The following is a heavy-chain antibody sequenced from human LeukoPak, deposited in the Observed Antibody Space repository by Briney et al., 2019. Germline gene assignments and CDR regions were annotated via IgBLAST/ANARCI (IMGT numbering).Heavy chain of an antibody. Sequence: SETLSLTCAVSGGSISRGSYYWGWIRQPPGKGLEWVGSIYYRGNTYYNPSLKSRVTLSADTSKNQFSLKVTSVTAADTAVYYCARASSGYYWDFDYWGQGALVTVSS. D-gene: IGHD3-22*01. J-gene: IGHJ4*02. V-gene: IGHV4-39*01. CDR3: ARASSGYYWDFDY. CDR1: GGSISRGSYY. CDR2: IYYRGNT.